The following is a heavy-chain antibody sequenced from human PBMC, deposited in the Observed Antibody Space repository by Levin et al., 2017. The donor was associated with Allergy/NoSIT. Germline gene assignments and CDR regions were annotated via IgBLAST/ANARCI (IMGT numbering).Heavy chain of an antibody. V-gene: IGHV1-46*01. D-gene: IGHD3-10*01. Sequence: GASVKVSCKASGYTFTSYYMHWVRQAPGQGLEWMGIINPSGGSTSYAQKFQGRVTMTRDTSTSIVYMELSSLRSEDTAVYYCARDRNYYGSGSKKSWFDPWGQGTLVTVSS. CDR3: ARDRNYYGSGSKKSWFDP. J-gene: IGHJ5*02. CDR1: GYTFTSYY. CDR2: INPSGGST.